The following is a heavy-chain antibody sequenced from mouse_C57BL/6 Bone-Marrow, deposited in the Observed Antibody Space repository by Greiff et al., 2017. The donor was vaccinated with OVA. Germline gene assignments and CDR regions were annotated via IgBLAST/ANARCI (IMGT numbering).Heavy chain of an antibody. CDR1: GFTFSDYG. Sequence: EVKVVESGGGLVQPGGSLKLSCAASGFTFSDYGMAWVRQAPRKGPEWVAFISNLAYSIYYADTVTGRFTISRENAKNTLYLEMSSLRSEDTAMYYYARRDVQRGPLAYWGQGTLVTVSA. J-gene: IGHJ3*01. CDR2: ISNLAYSI. D-gene: IGHD2-13*01. V-gene: IGHV5-15*01. CDR3: ARRDVQRGPLAY.